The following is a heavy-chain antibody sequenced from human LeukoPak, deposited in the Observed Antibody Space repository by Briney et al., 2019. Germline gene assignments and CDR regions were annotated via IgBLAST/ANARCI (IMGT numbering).Heavy chain of an antibody. Sequence: GSLRLSCAASGFTFSSYGMHWARQAPGKGLEWVAFIRYDGSNKYYADSVKGRFTISRDNSKNTLYLQMNSLRAEDTAVYYCASIFWGYSYGHGDYYFDYWGQGTLVTVSS. D-gene: IGHD5-18*01. J-gene: IGHJ4*02. CDR1: GFTFSSYG. V-gene: IGHV3-30*02. CDR3: ASIFWGYSYGHGDYYFDY. CDR2: IRYDGSNK.